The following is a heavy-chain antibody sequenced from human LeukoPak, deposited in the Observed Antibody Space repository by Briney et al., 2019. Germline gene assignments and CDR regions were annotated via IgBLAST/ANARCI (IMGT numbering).Heavy chain of an antibody. CDR2: ISYDGSNK. D-gene: IGHD4-17*01. J-gene: IGHJ2*01. V-gene: IGHV3-30-3*02. CDR3: AKTYDYGDYGADWYFDL. Sequence: GGSLRLSCAASGFTFSSYAMHWVRQAPGKGLEWVAVISYDGSNKYYADSVKGRFTISRDNSKNTLYLQMNSLRAEDTAVYYCAKTYDYGDYGADWYFDLWGRGTLVTVSS. CDR1: GFTFSSYA.